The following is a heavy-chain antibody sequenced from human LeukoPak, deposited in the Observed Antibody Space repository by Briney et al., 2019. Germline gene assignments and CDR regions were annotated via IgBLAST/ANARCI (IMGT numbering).Heavy chain of an antibody. CDR2: ISGGSFHI. CDR3: ARDRGTSGRYDGLDV. CDR1: GFTFNSYT. D-gene: IGHD2-2*01. V-gene: IGHV3-21*01. Sequence: GSLRLSCTASGFTFNSYTMNWVRQAPGKGLEWVSSISGGSFHIYYADSLKGRFTISRDDAKSSLYLQLNSLRAEDTAVYYCARDRGTSGRYDGLDVWGQGTTVSVSS. J-gene: IGHJ6*02.